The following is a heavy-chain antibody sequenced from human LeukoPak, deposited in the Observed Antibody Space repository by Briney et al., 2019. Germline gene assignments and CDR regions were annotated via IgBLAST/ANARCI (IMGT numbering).Heavy chain of an antibody. D-gene: IGHD3-16*01. CDR3: ARAMITFGGVNFDY. Sequence: SETLSLTCAVYGGSFSGYYWSWIRQPPGKGLEWIGEINHSGSTNYNPSLKSRVTISVDTSENQFSLKLSSVTAADTAVYYCARAMITFGGVNFDYWGQGTLVTVSS. J-gene: IGHJ4*02. CDR1: GGSFSGYY. CDR2: INHSGST. V-gene: IGHV4-34*01.